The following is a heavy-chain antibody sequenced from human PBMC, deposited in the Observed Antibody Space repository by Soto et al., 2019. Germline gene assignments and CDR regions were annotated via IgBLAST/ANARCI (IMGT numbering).Heavy chain of an antibody. Sequence: GGSLRLSCAASGFTFSSYAMSWVRQAPGRGLEWVSAISGSGGSTYHADSVKGRFTISRDNSKNTLYLQMNSLRAEDTAVYYCAKCVVVVPAAPFDPWGQGTLVTVSS. J-gene: IGHJ5*02. CDR1: GFTFSSYA. CDR2: ISGSGGST. D-gene: IGHD2-2*01. CDR3: AKCVVVVPAAPFDP. V-gene: IGHV3-23*01.